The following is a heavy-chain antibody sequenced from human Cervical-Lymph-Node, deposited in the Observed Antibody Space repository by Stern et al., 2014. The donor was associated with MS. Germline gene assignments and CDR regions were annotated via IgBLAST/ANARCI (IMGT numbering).Heavy chain of an antibody. CDR3: AREIARYCSGGSCYPFDY. D-gene: IGHD2-15*01. CDR1: GFTFSSYG. CDR2: IWFDGSNK. J-gene: IGHJ4*02. Sequence: QVQLVESGGGVVQPGRSLRLSCAASGFTFSSYGMHWVRQAPGTGLEWVAVIWFDGSNKYYADSVKGRFTISRDNSKNTLYLQMNSLRAEDTAVYYCAREIARYCSGGSCYPFDYWGQGTLVTVSS. V-gene: IGHV3-33*01.